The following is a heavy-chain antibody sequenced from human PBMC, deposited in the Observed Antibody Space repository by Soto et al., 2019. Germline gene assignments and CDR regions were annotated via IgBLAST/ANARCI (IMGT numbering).Heavy chain of an antibody. CDR1: GYAFTTYG. V-gene: IGHV1-18*01. Sequence: QVHLVQSGAEVKKPGASVKVSCQGSGYAFTTYGITWVRQAPGQVLEWMGWISAHNGNTNYAQKLQGRVTVTRDTSTSTAYMELRSLRYDDTAVYYCARGRYGDYWGQGALVTVSS. J-gene: IGHJ4*02. CDR2: ISAHNGNT. CDR3: ARGRYGDY. D-gene: IGHD1-1*01.